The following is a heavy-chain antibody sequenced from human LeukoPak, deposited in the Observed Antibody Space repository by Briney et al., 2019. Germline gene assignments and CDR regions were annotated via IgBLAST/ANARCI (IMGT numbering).Heavy chain of an antibody. V-gene: IGHV4-59*01. Sequence: SETLSLTCTVSGGSISFFSWSWIRQSPGKGLECIGYISYTGSATYNPSLKSRVTISVDTSTNQFSLIVKSVTAADTAVYYCARADGRGDVSGVPMYFDSWGQGTVVTVSS. J-gene: IGHJ4*02. CDR1: GGSISFFS. CDR3: ARADGRGDVSGVPMYFDS. CDR2: ISYTGSA. D-gene: IGHD2-8*01.